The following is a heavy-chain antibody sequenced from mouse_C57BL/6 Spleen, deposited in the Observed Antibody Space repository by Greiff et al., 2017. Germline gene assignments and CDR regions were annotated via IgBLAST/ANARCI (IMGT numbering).Heavy chain of an antibody. J-gene: IGHJ1*03. CDR1: GYTFTSYW. D-gene: IGHD2-5*01. Sequence: VQLVESGAELAKPGASVKLSCKASGYTFTSYWMHWVKQRPGQGLEWIGYINPSSGYTKYNQKFKDKATLTADKSSSTAYMQLSSLTYEDSAVYYCARLDYSNYEYFDVWGTGTTVTVSS. CDR2: INPSSGYT. CDR3: ARLDYSNYEYFDV. V-gene: IGHV1-7*01.